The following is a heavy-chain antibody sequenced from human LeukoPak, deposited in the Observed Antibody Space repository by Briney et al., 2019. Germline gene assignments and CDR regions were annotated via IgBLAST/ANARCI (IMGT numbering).Heavy chain of an antibody. CDR1: GYTFTSYG. CDR3: ARDRGYSYGSDFLDGERTFDY. D-gene: IGHD5-18*01. V-gene: IGHV1-18*01. CDR2: ISAYNGNT. J-gene: IGHJ4*02. Sequence: ASVKVSCKASGYTFTSYGISWVRQAPGQGLEWMGWISAYNGNTNYAQKLQGRVTMTTDTSTSTAYMELRSLRSDDTAVYYCARDRGYSYGSDFLDGERTFDYWGQGTLVTVSS.